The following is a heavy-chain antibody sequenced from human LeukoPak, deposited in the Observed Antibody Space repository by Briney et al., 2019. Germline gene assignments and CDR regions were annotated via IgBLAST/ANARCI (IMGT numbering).Heavy chain of an antibody. J-gene: IGHJ4*02. CDR1: GGSISSGGYS. D-gene: IGHD6-13*01. Sequence: SQTLSLTCAVSGGSISSGGYSWSWIRQPPGKGLEWIGYIYHSGCTYYNPSLKSRVTISVDRSKNQFSLKLSSVTAADTAVYYCARADSSSWYYEKWGQGTLVTVSS. CDR2: IYHSGCT. V-gene: IGHV4-30-2*01. CDR3: ARADSSSWYYEK.